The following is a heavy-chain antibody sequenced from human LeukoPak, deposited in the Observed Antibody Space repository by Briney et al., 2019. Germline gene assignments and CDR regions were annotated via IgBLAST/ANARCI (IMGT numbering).Heavy chain of an antibody. CDR2: ISSSSTSI. D-gene: IGHD5-12*01. CDR1: GFTFSSYS. CDR3: ARDVGYDLGY. Sequence: GGSLRLSCAASGFTFSSYSMNWVRQAPGKGLEWVSYISSSSTSIYYADSVKGRFTISRDNAQNSLYLQMNNLRDEDTAVYYCARDVGYDLGYWGQGTLVTVSS. V-gene: IGHV3-48*02. J-gene: IGHJ4*02.